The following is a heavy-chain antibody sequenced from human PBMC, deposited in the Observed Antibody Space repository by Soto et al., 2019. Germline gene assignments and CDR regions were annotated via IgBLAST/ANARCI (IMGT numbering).Heavy chain of an antibody. D-gene: IGHD1-1*01. CDR1: GFTFSSYG. J-gene: IGHJ4*02. V-gene: IGHV3-33*01. Sequence: QVQLVESGGGVVQPGRSLGLSCAASGFTFSSYGMHWVRQAPGKGLEWLAIIWYDGSNEDYADSVKGRFTISRDNSKNTLFLQMNSPRTRQTAVYYCVRELGNDADYWGQGTLVTVSS. CDR3: VRELGNDADY. CDR2: IWYDGSNE.